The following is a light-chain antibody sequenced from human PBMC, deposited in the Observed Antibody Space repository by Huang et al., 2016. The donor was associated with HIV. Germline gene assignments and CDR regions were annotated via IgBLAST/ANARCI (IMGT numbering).Light chain of an antibody. V-gene: IGKV3-11*01. Sequence: EIVLTQSPATLSLSPGERATLSCRASQSVSSYLAWYQKKPGQAPRLVINDACNRATGIPARFSGGGSGTDFTLTISGLEPEDFAVYYCQQRSNWPRMYTFGQGTKLEIK. CDR3: QQRSNWPRMYT. CDR1: QSVSSY. CDR2: DAC. J-gene: IGKJ2*01.